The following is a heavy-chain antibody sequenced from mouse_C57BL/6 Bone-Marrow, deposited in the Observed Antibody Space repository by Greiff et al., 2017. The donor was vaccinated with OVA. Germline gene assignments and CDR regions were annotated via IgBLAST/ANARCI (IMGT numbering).Heavy chain of an antibody. J-gene: IGHJ2*01. CDR2: IHPNSGST. D-gene: IGHD1-1*01. CDR1: GYTFTSYW. V-gene: IGHV1-64*01. Sequence: QVQLQQPGAELVKPGASVKLSCKASGYTFTSYWMHWVKQRPGQGLEWIGMIHPNSGSTNYNEKFKSKATLTVDKSSSTAYMQLSSLTSEDSAVYYCARFAAVENYFDYWGQGTTLTVSS. CDR3: ARFAAVENYFDY.